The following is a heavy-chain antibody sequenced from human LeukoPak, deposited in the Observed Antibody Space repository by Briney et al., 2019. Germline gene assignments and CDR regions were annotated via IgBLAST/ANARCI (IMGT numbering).Heavy chain of an antibody. CDR1: GFIFSSYS. D-gene: IGHD3-22*01. CDR2: VSTDGTIK. J-gene: IGHJ2*01. CDR3: VQEFNHEQWFFDI. V-gene: IGHV3-30*18. Sequence: GGSLRLSCAASGFIFSSYSMHWVRHAPGKGLEWVAVVSTDGTIKYYADSMKGRFTVSRDNSKNTVDLQMNSLRVEDTALYFCVQEFNHEQWFFDIWGRGTLVTVSS.